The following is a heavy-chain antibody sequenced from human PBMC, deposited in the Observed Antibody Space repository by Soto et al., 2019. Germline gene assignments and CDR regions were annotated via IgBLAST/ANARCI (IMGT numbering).Heavy chain of an antibody. D-gene: IGHD2-2*01. Sequence: LSLTCTVSGGSISGYYWSWVRQPAGKGLEWVGRIYSDGTTNYSPSLKSRVTMSLDTSKDQFSLHLNSVTAADKAVYYCSRVGCSNSKCYTRGMDVCGQGTTGTVSS. CDR3: SRVGCSNSKCYTRGMDV. CDR1: GGSISGYY. J-gene: IGHJ6*02. V-gene: IGHV4-4*07. CDR2: IYSDGTT.